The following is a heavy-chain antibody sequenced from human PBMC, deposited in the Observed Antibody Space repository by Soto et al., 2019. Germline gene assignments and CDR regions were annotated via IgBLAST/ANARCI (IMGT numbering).Heavy chain of an antibody. Sequence: ASVKVSCKASGGTFSSYAISWVRQAPGQGLEWMGGIIPIFGTANYAQKFQGRVTITADESTSTAYMELSSLRSEDTAVYYCAREKVATADYYYYYGMDVWVQGTTVTVSS. V-gene: IGHV1-69*13. J-gene: IGHJ6*02. CDR2: IIPIFGTA. CDR1: GGTFSSYA. D-gene: IGHD5-12*01. CDR3: AREKVATADYYYYYGMDV.